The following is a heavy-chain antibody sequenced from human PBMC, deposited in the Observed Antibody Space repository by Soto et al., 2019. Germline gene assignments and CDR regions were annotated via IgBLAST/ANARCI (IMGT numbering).Heavy chain of an antibody. CDR2: ISSSSSYI. D-gene: IGHD5-18*01. J-gene: IGHJ5*02. CDR3: ARDSGYSYGPHGNWFDP. V-gene: IGHV3-21*01. Sequence: GESLKISCAASGFTFSSYSMNWVRQAPGKGLEWVSSISSSSSYIYYADSVKGRFTISRDNAKNSLYLQMNSLRAEDTAVYYCARDSGYSYGPHGNWFDPWGQGTLVIVSS. CDR1: GFTFSSYS.